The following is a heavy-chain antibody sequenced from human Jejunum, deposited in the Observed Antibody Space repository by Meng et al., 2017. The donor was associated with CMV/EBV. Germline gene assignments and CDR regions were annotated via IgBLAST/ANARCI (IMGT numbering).Heavy chain of an antibody. Sequence: VELVHAGVGVMKPGASVRVSGKASGYTFGSYGICWVRQAPGHGLEWMGWFVNYVDTYPAPKFQGRVTMTTDTHTNTAFMELRSLTSDDTAVYYCASGTPGRSYCDYWGQGTLVTVSS. J-gene: IGHJ4*02. D-gene: IGHD2-15*01. CDR2: FVNYVDT. V-gene: IGHV1-18*01. CDR1: GYTFGSYG. CDR3: ASGTPGRSYCDY.